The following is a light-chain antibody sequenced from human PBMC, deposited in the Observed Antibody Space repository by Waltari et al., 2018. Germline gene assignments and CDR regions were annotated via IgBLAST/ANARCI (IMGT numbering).Light chain of an antibody. V-gene: IGKV4-1*01. J-gene: IGKJ5*01. CDR2: WTS. CDR1: QSISYSSNNKNY. CDR3: QQYYSSPIT. Sequence: DIVMTQSPDSLALSLGERVTINCKSSQSISYSSNNKNYLAWYQQKPGQPPKLLFYWTSTRGSGVPDRFSGSGSGTDFTLTISSLQAEDVAVYYCQQYYSSPITFGQGTRLEIK.